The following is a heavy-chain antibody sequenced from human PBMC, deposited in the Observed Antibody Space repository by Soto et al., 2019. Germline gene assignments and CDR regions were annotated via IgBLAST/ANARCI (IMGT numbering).Heavy chain of an antibody. CDR2: INAGNGNT. D-gene: IGHD6-19*01. J-gene: IGHJ4*02. CDR3: ARENSSGWYGDY. Sequence: ASVTVSCKASGYTFTSYAMHWVRQAPGQRLEWMGWINAGNGNTKYSQKFQGRVTITRDTSASTAYMELSSLRSEDTAVYYCARENSSGWYGDYWGQGTLVTVSA. CDR1: GYTFTSYA. V-gene: IGHV1-3*01.